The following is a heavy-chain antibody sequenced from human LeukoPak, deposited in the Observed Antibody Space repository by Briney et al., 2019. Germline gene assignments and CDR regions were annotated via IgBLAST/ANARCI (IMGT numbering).Heavy chain of an antibody. J-gene: IGHJ4*02. V-gene: IGHV3-15*01. CDR1: GFTFSNAW. CDR2: IKSKTDGGTT. CDR3: TTDQYYYDSSGYFFLGG. Sequence: SGGSLRLSCAASGFTFSNAWMSWVRQAPGKGLEWVGRIKSKTDGGTTDYAAPVKGRFTISRDDSKNTLYLQMNSLKTEDTAVYYCTTDQYYYDSSGYFFLGGWGQGTLVTVSS. D-gene: IGHD3-22*01.